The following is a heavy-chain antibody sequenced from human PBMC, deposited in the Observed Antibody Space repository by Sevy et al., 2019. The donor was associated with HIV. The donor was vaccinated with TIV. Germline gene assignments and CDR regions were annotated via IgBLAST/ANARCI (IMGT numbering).Heavy chain of an antibody. CDR2: ISCSGGST. Sequence: GGSLRLSCAASGFTFSSYAMSWVRQAPGKGLEWVSAISCSGGSTYYADSVKGRFTISRDNSKNTLYLQMNSLRAEDTAVYYCAKGVSSWYGSGMHVWGKGTTVTVSS. J-gene: IGHJ6*03. D-gene: IGHD6-13*01. CDR1: GFTFSSYA. CDR3: AKGVSSWYGSGMHV. V-gene: IGHV3-23*01.